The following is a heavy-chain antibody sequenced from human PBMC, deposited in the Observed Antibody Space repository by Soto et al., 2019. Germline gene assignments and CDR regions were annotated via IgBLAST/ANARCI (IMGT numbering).Heavy chain of an antibody. CDR1: GFTFSDYY. Sequence: PGGSLRLSCAASGFTFSDYYMSWIRQAPGKGLEWVSYISSSGSTIYYADSVKGRFTISRDNAKNSLYLQMNSLRSEDTAVYYCARALGGITMVREDHNYYYYYGMDVWGQGTTVTVSS. CDR2: ISSSGSTI. CDR3: ARALGGITMVREDHNYYYYYGMDV. J-gene: IGHJ6*02. V-gene: IGHV3-11*01. D-gene: IGHD3-10*01.